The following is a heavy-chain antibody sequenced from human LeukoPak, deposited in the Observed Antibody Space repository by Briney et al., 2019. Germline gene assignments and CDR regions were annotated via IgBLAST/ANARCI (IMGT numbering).Heavy chain of an antibody. D-gene: IGHD6-19*01. Sequence: SETLSLTCTVSGGSISSGGYYWSWIRQPPGEGLEWIAYIDHSGNTNYNPSLKSRVTISRDMSKNQFSLKLTSVTAADTAMYYCARVGSWYYFDYWGQGILVTVSS. CDR1: GGSISSGGYY. CDR3: ARVGSWYYFDY. V-gene: IGHV4-61*08. J-gene: IGHJ4*02. CDR2: IDHSGNT.